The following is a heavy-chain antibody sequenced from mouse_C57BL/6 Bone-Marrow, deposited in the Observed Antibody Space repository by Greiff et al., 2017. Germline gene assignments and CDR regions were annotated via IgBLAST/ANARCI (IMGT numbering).Heavy chain of an antibody. CDR1: GYTFTSYG. Sequence: QVQLQQPGAELARPGASVKLSCKASGYTFTSYGISWVKQRTGQGLEWIGEIYPRSGNTYYNEKFKGKATLTADKSSSTAYMELRSLTSEDSAVYFCASGDYYGSSPFAYWGQGTLVTVSA. D-gene: IGHD1-1*01. CDR2: IYPRSGNT. V-gene: IGHV1-81*01. J-gene: IGHJ3*01. CDR3: ASGDYYGSSPFAY.